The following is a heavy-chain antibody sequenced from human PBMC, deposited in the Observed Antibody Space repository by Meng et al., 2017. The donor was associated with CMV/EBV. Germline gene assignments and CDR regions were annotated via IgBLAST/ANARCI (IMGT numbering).Heavy chain of an antibody. CDR2: IYTSGST. CDR3: ARDLMNCSSTSCANWFDP. D-gene: IGHD2-2*01. CDR1: GGSISSYY. V-gene: IGHV4-4*07. Sequence: VRRRGSGPGLLKPSETLSLPWTVSGGSISSYYWSWIRQPAGKGLEWIGRIYTSGSTNYNPSLKSRVTMSVDTSKNQFSLKLSSVTAADTAVYYCARDLMNCSSTSCANWFDPWGQGTLVTVSS. J-gene: IGHJ5*02.